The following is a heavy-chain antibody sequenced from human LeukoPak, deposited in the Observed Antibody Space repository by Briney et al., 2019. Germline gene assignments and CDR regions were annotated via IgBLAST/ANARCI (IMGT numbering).Heavy chain of an antibody. CDR2: IYPADSDT. CDR1: GYIFTDYW. D-gene: IGHD3-10*01. V-gene: IGHV5-51*01. J-gene: IGHJ4*02. CDR3: ARQSRDGSKTRGYYFDH. Sequence: GESLKISCQVSGYIFTDYWIGWVRQMPGKGLESMGIIYPADSDTAHSPFFQGQVTISADKSISTVYLQWSSLKASDTAMYYCARQSRDGSKTRGYYFDHWGQGTLVTVSS.